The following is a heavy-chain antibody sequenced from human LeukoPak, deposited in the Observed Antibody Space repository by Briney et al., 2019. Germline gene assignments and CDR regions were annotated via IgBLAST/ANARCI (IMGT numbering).Heavy chain of an antibody. CDR2: IYYSGST. J-gene: IGHJ2*01. CDR1: GGSISSYY. CDR3: ARQTTVRPSSWYFDL. D-gene: IGHD4-17*01. Sequence: SETLSLTCTVSGGSISSYYWSWIRQPPGKGLEWIGSIYYSGSTYYNPSLKSRVTISVDTSKNQFSLKLSSVTAADTAVYYCARQTTVRPSSWYFDLWGRGTLVTVSS. V-gene: IGHV4-39*01.